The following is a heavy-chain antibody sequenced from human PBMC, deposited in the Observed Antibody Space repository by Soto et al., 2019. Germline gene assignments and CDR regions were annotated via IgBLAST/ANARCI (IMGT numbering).Heavy chain of an antibody. D-gene: IGHD3-22*01. CDR1: GYTFTGYY. CDR3: ARGLYYYDSSGYWNY. Sequence: GASVKVSCKASGYTFTGYYMHWVRQAPGQGLEWMGWINPNSGGTNYAQKFQGRVTMTRDTSTSTVYMELSSLRSEDTAVYYCARGLYYYDSSGYWNYWGQGTLVTVSS. J-gene: IGHJ4*02. CDR2: INPNSGGT. V-gene: IGHV1-2*02.